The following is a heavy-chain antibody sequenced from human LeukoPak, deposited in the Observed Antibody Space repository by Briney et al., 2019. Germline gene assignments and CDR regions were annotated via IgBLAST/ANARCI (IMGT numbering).Heavy chain of an antibody. CDR3: ARNYYDSSGYLIRSYFDY. CDR1: GFSLSTSGMC. V-gene: IGHV2-70*11. Sequence: SGPALVKPTQTLTLTCTFSGFSLSTSGMCVSWIRQPPGKALEWLARIDWDDDKYYSTSLKTRLTISKDTSKNQVVLTMTNMDPVDTATYYCARNYYDSSGYLIRSYFDYWAREPWSPSPQ. J-gene: IGHJ4*02. D-gene: IGHD3-22*01. CDR2: IDWDDDK.